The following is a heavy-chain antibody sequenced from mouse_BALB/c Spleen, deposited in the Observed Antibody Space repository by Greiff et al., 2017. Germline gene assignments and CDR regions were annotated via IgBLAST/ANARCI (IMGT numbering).Heavy chain of an antibody. V-gene: IGHV7-3*02. CDR2: IRNKANGYTT. CDR1: GFSFTDYY. D-gene: IGHD1-1*01. Sequence: DVLLVESGAGLVQPGGSLRLSCATSGFSFTDYYMSWVRQPPGKALEWLGFIRNKANGYTTEYSASVKGRFTISRDNSQSILYLQMNTLRAEDSATYYCARDKGSSFAYWGQGTLVTVSA. CDR3: ARDKGSSFAY. J-gene: IGHJ3*01.